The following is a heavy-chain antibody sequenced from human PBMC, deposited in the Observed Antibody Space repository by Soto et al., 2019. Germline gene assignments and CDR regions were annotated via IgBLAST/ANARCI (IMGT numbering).Heavy chain of an antibody. V-gene: IGHV3-23*01. J-gene: IGHJ4*02. CDR1: GFTFGSYA. CDR2: ISATGGST. Sequence: EVQLLESGGDLVQPGGSLRLSCAASGFTFGSYAMTWVRQAPVKGLEWVSTISATGGSTFYADSVQGRFTISRDNSKNTVYLQMNSLRADDTAIYYCARDLSSYYYFDFWGQGTLVTVSS. D-gene: IGHD2-15*01. CDR3: ARDLSSYYYFDF.